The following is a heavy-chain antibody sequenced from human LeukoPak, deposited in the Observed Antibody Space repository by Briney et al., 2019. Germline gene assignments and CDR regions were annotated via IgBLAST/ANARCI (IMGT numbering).Heavy chain of an antibody. D-gene: IGHD6-13*01. Sequence: PGGSLRLSCAASGFTVNSNYLSWVRQAPGKGLERVSTLYNTGNTYYANSVKGRFSISRDNSKNTLFLQMNSLRAEDTAVYYCARLTADGRLYFVDWGPGTLVTVSS. J-gene: IGHJ4*02. CDR1: GFTVNSNY. V-gene: IGHV3-53*01. CDR2: LYNTGNT. CDR3: ARLTADGRLYFVD.